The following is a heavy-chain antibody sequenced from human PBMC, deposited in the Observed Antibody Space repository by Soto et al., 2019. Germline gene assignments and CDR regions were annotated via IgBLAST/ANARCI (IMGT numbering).Heavy chain of an antibody. J-gene: IGHJ4*02. Sequence: EVQLVESGGGLVKPGGSLRLSCAASGFTFSSYSMNWVRQAPGKGLEWVSSISSSGSYIYYADSVKGRFTISRDNAKNSLYLQMNSLRAEDTAVYYWARASYYYDGSGYHGYWGQGTLVTVSS. CDR3: ARASYYYDGSGYHGY. CDR1: GFTFSSYS. D-gene: IGHD3-22*01. V-gene: IGHV3-21*01. CDR2: ISSSGSYI.